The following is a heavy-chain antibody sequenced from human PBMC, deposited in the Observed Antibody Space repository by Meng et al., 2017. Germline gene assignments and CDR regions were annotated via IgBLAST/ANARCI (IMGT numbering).Heavy chain of an antibody. Sequence: GESLKISCAASGFTFSSYWMSWVRQAPGKGLEWVANIKQDGSEKYYVDSVKGRFTISRDNAKNSLYLQMNSLRAEDTAVYYCARVGSSGYIPPDFDIWGQGTMVTVSS. CDR3: ARVGSSGYIPPDFDI. CDR1: GFTFSSYW. CDR2: IKQDGSEK. V-gene: IGHV3-7*01. D-gene: IGHD3-22*01. J-gene: IGHJ3*02.